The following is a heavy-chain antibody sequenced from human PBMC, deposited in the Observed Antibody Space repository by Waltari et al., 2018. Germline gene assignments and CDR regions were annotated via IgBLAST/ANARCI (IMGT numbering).Heavy chain of an antibody. CDR2: IVVGSGNT. CDR3: AATVVPAAMYYYYGMDV. D-gene: IGHD2-2*01. Sequence: QMQLVQSGPEVKKPGTSVKFSCKASGFTFTSSAMQWVRQARGQRLEWIGWIVVGSGNTNYAQKFQERVTITRDMSTSTAYMELSSLRSEDTAVYYCAATVVPAAMYYYYGMDVWGQGTTVTVSS. V-gene: IGHV1-58*02. CDR1: GFTFTSSA. J-gene: IGHJ6*02.